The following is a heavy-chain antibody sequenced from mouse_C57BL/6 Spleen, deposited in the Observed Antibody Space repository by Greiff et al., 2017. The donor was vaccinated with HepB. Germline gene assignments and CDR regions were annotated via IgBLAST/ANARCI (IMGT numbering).Heavy chain of an antibody. V-gene: IGHV1-4*01. D-gene: IGHD1-1*01. J-gene: IGHJ3*01. CDR3: ARDYGSSPFAY. CDR2: INPSSGYT. Sequence: QVQLQQSGAELARPGASVKMSCKASGYTFTSYTMHWVKQRPGQGLEWSGYINPSSGYTKYNQKFKDKATLTADKSSSTAYMQLSSLTSEDSAVYYCARDYGSSPFAYWGQGTLVTVSA. CDR1: GYTFTSYT.